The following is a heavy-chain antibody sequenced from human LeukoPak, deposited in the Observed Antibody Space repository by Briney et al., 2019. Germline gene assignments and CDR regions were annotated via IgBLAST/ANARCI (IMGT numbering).Heavy chain of an antibody. J-gene: IGHJ4*02. V-gene: IGHV4-38-2*02. Sequence: SETLSLTCTVSGYSISSGYYWGWIRQPPGTGLEWIEIIYHSGSTYYNPSLKSRVTISVDTSKNQFSLKLSSVTAADTAVYYCATVSSGSSLFFDYWGQGTLVTVSS. CDR3: ATVSSGSSLFFDY. CDR1: GYSISSGYY. D-gene: IGHD6-13*01. CDR2: IYHSGST.